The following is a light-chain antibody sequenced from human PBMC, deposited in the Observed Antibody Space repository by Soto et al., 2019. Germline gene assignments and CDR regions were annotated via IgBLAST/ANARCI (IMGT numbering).Light chain of an antibody. V-gene: IGKV3-15*01. CDR2: GAS. Sequence: EIVMTQSPATLSVSPGEGATLSCRASQSINSDLAWYQQKPGQPPRLLIFGASTRATGVPARFSGSGSRTEFPLSISSLPSEDFAIYYCQQYNNWPLLTFGGGTKVEIK. CDR3: QQYNNWPLLT. J-gene: IGKJ4*01. CDR1: QSINSD.